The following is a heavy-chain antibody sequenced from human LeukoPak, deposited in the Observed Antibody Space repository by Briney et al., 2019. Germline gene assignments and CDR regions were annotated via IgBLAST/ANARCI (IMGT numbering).Heavy chain of an antibody. CDR1: GFTFSSYA. D-gene: IGHD1-26*01. CDR2: ISSSGSGGNT. J-gene: IGHJ2*01. CDR3: AKDRRVGASYWYFDL. Sequence: GGSLRLSCAASGFTFSSYAMSWARQAPGKGLEWVSGISSSGSGGNTYYADSVKGRFTISRDSSKNTLFLHMNTLRAEDTAIYYCAKDRRVGASYWYFDLGGRGPRVTVP. V-gene: IGHV3-23*01.